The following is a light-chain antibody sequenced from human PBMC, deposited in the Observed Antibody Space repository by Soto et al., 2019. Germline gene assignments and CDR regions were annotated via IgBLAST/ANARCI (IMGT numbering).Light chain of an antibody. J-gene: IGKJ2*01. CDR3: QQYGSSPPYT. CDR2: GSS. Sequence: EVVLTQSPGTLSWSPGERATLSCRASQRVSNNYFAWYQQKPGQAPRLLIFGSSDGATGTPDRFSGSGSGTDFTLTISRLEPEDFAVYYCQQYGSSPPYTFGQGTKLEIK. CDR1: QRVSNNY. V-gene: IGKV3-20*01.